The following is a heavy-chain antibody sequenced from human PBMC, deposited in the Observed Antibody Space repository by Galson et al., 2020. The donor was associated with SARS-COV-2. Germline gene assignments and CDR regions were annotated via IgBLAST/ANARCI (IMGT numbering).Heavy chain of an antibody. Sequence: SETLSLTCTVSGGSISSGDYYWSWIRQPPGKGLEWIGHIYYSGSTYYNPSLKSRVTISVDTSKNQFSLKLSSVTAADTAVYYCASELRITMVRGVHYGMDVWGQGTTVTVSS. J-gene: IGHJ6*02. CDR1: GGSISSGDYY. V-gene: IGHV4-30-4*01. CDR3: ASELRITMVRGVHYGMDV. CDR2: IYYSGST. D-gene: IGHD3-10*01.